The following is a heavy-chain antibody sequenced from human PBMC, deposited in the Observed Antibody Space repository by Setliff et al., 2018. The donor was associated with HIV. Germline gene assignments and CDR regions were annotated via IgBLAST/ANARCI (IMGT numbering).Heavy chain of an antibody. CDR3: ARDQVASY. D-gene: IGHD2-15*01. J-gene: IGHJ4*02. V-gene: IGHV1-18*01. CDR2: ISAYNGNT. CDR1: GYSFSSYG. Sequence: GASVKVSRKASGYSFSSYGISWVRQAPGQGLEWMGWISAYNGNTNYAHNPQGRVTMTTDTSTRTAYMELRSLTSDDTAVYYCARDQVASYWGQGTLVTVSS.